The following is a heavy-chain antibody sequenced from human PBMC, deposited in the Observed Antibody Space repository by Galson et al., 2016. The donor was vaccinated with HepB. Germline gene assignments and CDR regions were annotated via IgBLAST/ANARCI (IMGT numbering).Heavy chain of an antibody. D-gene: IGHD4-23*01. CDR3: ASSLYGGYPECEYFLH. CDR2: IYNSGST. V-gene: IGHV4-59*01. J-gene: IGHJ1*01. Sequence: SETLSLTCTVSGGSISSYYWSWIRQPPGKGLEWIGYIYNSGSTNYNPSLKSRVTISLDTSKNQFSLKLSSVTAADTAVYYCASSLYGGYPECEYFLHWGQGTLVTVSS. CDR1: GGSISSYY.